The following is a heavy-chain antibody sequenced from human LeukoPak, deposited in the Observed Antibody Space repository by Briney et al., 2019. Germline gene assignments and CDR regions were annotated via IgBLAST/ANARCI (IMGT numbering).Heavy chain of an antibody. D-gene: IGHD3-22*01. J-gene: IGHJ6*02. CDR2: ISAYNGNT. CDR1: XFTXXX. Sequence: XFTXXXISWVRQAPGQGLEWMGWISAYNGNTNYAQKLQGRVTMTTDTSTSTAYMELRSLRSDDTAVYYCARDGYYDSSGQNTYGMDVWGQGTTVTVSS. CDR3: ARDGYYDSSGQNTYGMDV. V-gene: IGHV1-18*01.